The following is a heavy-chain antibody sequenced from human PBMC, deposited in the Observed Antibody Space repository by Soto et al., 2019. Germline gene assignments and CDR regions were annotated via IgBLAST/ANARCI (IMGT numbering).Heavy chain of an antibody. J-gene: IGHJ4*02. CDR1: GDSISSYY. Sequence: TSETLSLTCTVSGDSISSYYWSWIRQPPGKGLEWIGYIYYSGSTNYNPSLKSRVTISVDTSKNQFSLKLSSVTAADTAVYYCARRSRGYSGYLFDYWGQGTLVTVSS. CDR2: IYYSGST. CDR3: ARRSRGYSGYLFDY. V-gene: IGHV4-59*08. D-gene: IGHD5-12*01.